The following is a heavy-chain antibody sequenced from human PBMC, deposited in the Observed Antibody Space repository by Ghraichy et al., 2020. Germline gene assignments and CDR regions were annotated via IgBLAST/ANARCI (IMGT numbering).Heavy chain of an antibody. V-gene: IGHV3-74*01. D-gene: IGHD3-10*01. CDR2: INVDGRVT. CDR3: AKGLAGAMDV. CDR1: GFTLSSHW. J-gene: IGHJ6*02. Sequence: GESLNISCAASGFTLSSHWMLWVRQAPGKGLVWVSLINVDGRVTSYADSVKGRFTISRDSAKNTLYLQMNSLRDEDTALYYCAKGLAGAMDVWGQGTTVTVSS.